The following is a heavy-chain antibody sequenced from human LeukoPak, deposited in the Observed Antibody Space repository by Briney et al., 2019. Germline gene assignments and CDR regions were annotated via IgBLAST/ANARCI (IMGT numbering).Heavy chain of an antibody. CDR2: IHYSGST. J-gene: IGHJ5*02. Sequence: PSETLSLTCPVSGGSISSYYWSWIRQPPGKGLEWIGYIHYSGSTYYTPSLKRRVTISVDTSKNPFSLRLRSVTAADTAVYYCATPWPHGGATGWFDPWGQGTLVTVSS. CDR1: GGSISSYY. V-gene: IGHV4-59*01. D-gene: IGHD4-23*01. CDR3: ATPWPHGGATGWFDP.